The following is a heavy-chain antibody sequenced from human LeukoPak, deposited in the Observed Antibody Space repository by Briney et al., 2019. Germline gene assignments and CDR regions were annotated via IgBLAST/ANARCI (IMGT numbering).Heavy chain of an antibody. D-gene: IGHD6-13*01. J-gene: IGHJ4*02. CDR1: GFTFSSYA. CDR3: ARNTAFTAAAFY. CDR2: ISGSGGST. V-gene: IGHV3-23*01. Sequence: GGSLRLSCAASGFTFSSYAMSWVRQAPGKGLEWVSAISGSGGSTYYADSVKGRFTISRDNSKNTLYLQVNSLRAEDTAVYYCARNTAFTAAAFYWGQGTLVTVSS.